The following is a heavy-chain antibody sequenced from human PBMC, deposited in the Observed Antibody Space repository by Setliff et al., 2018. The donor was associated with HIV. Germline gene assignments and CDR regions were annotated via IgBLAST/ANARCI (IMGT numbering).Heavy chain of an antibody. CDR2: INHSGST. Sequence: SETLSLTCAVYGGSFSGYYWSWIRQPPGKGLEWIGEINHSGSTNYNPSLKSRVTISVDTSKNQFSLNLSSVTAADTAVYYCARYDYGDFDYWGQGTPVTFSS. CDR1: GGSFSGYY. D-gene: IGHD4-17*01. V-gene: IGHV4-34*01. CDR3: ARYDYGDFDY. J-gene: IGHJ4*02.